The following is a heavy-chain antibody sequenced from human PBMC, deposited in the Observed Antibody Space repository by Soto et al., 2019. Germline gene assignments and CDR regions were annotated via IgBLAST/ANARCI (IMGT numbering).Heavy chain of an antibody. Sequence: GGSLRLSCAASGFTFSSYAMSWVRQAPGKGLEWVSAISGIGGSTYYADSVKGRFTISRDNTKNTLYLQMNSLRAEDAAVYYCAKALRADCSSYWFDPWGQGTLVTVSS. CDR2: ISGIGGST. CDR3: AKALRADCSSYWFDP. V-gene: IGHV3-23*01. D-gene: IGHD4-4*01. J-gene: IGHJ5*02. CDR1: GFTFSSYA.